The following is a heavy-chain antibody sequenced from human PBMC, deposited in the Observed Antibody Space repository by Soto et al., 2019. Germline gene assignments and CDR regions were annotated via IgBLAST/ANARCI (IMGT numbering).Heavy chain of an antibody. J-gene: IGHJ4*02. D-gene: IGHD2-21*02. Sequence: QAYLVQSGAEVKKHGSSLKISCKASGGIFSSITINWVRQAAGQGLEWMGGIIPLFGTANYADKFQGRVTINAYKSTKTAYMEWTSLRSEDTAVYYCASKAACGGDCYAFDSWGQGTLVSVSS. CDR2: IIPLFGTA. CDR1: GGIFSSIT. V-gene: IGHV1-69*06. CDR3: ASKAACGGDCYAFDS.